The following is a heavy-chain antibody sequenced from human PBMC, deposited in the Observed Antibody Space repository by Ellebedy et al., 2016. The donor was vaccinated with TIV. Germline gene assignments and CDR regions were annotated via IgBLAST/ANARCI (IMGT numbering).Heavy chain of an antibody. CDR2: ISSSSSLI. CDR3: AGAVFY. J-gene: IGHJ4*02. Sequence: GESLKISCAASGITFNDYSMNWVRQAPGKGLEWVSYISSSSSLIYYADSVKGRFTISRDNSKNSLYLQMNSLRGEDTAVYYCAGAVFYWGQGTLVTVSS. D-gene: IGHD2-8*01. V-gene: IGHV3-48*01. CDR1: GITFNDYS.